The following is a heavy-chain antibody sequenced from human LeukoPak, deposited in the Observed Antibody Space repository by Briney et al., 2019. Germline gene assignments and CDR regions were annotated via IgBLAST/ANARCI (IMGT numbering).Heavy chain of an antibody. CDR3: AKGPYCSGGSCYVSYYYYGMDV. CDR1: GFTFSSYA. CDR2: ISDSGGST. V-gene: IGHV3-23*01. D-gene: IGHD2-15*01. J-gene: IGHJ6*02. Sequence: GALRLSCAASGFTFSSYAMSWVRQAPGKGLEWVSAISDSGGSTYYADSVKGRFTISRDNSKNTLYLQMNSLRAEDTAVYYCAKGPYCSGGSCYVSYYYYGMDVWGQGTTVTVSS.